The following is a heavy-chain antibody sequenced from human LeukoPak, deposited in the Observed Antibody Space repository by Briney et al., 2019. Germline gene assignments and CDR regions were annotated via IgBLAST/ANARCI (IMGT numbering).Heavy chain of an antibody. V-gene: IGHV4-59*01. CDR2: IYYSGST. J-gene: IGHJ6*02. Sequence: SETLSLTCTVSGGSISSYYWSWIRQPPGKGLEWIGYIYYSGSTNYNPSLKSRVTISVDTSKNQFSLKLSSVTAADTAVYYYARGVHGWLQPTPAPYYYYGVDVWGQGTTVTVSS. CDR1: GGSISSYY. CDR3: ARGVHGWLQPTPAPYYYYGVDV. D-gene: IGHD5-24*01.